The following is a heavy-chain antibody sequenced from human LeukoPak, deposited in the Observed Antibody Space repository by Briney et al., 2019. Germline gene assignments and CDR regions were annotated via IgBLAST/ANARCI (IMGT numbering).Heavy chain of an antibody. V-gene: IGHV3-9*03. CDR1: GFTFSSYG. D-gene: IGHD6-13*01. Sequence: GGSVRLSCAASGFTFSSYGMSWVRQAPGKGLEWVSGISWNSGSIGYADSVKGRFTISRDNAKNSLYLQMNSLRAEDMALYYCAKDFIPGYSSSWYRGSGLDYWGQGTLVTVSS. CDR3: AKDFIPGYSSSWYRGSGLDY. J-gene: IGHJ4*02. CDR2: ISWNSGSI.